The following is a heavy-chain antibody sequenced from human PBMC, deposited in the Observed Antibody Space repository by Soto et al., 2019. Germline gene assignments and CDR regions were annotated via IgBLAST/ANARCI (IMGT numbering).Heavy chain of an antibody. CDR2: IYNEVT. D-gene: IGHD2-15*01. J-gene: IGHJ3*02. Sequence: EVQLVESGGGLVQPGGSLRLSCVASGFTVTEIYMNWVRQAPGKGLELVSVIYNEVTDYADSVRGRFSISTDSSKNALYLQMNSLRAEDSAVYSCVREPRYCSGGSCSIMGDAFDIWGPGTMVTVSS. V-gene: IGHV3-66*01. CDR1: GFTVTEIY. CDR3: VREPRYCSGGSCSIMGDAFDI.